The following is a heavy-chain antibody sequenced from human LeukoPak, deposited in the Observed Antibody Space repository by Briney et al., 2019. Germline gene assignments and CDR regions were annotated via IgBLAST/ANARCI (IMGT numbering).Heavy chain of an antibody. Sequence: KPSETLSLTCTVSGGSISSSSYYWGWIRQPPGKWLEWIGSIYYSGSTYYNPSLKSRVTISVDTSKNQFSLKLSSVTAADTAVYYCASALPSSVVSHSYFDLWGRGTLVTVSS. CDR1: GGSISSSSYY. V-gene: IGHV4-39*01. CDR2: IYYSGST. D-gene: IGHD3-22*01. CDR3: ASALPSSVVSHSYFDL. J-gene: IGHJ2*01.